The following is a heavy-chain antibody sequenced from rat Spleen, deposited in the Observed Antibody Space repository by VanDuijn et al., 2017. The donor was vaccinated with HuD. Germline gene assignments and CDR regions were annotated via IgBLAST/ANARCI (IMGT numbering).Heavy chain of an antibody. J-gene: IGHJ2*01. CDR1: GFTFSDYY. CDR2: ISTGGGNT. CDR3: ATGYFDY. V-gene: IGHV5-25*01. Sequence: EVQLVESDGGLVQPGRSLKLSCAASGFTFSDYYMAWVRQAPTKGLEWVASISTGGGNTYYRDSVKGRFTISRDNVQNTLYLQMGKLGSEDTAIYYCATGYFDYWGQGVMVTVSS.